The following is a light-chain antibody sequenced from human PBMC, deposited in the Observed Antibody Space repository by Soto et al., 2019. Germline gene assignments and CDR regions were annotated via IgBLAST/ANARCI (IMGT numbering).Light chain of an antibody. Sequence: IVLTQSPATLSLSPGERASLSCRASRSVSFAYIAWYQLRPGQAPRLLIYGASSRATGIPDRFSGSGSGTDFNLTIGRLEPEDSAVYYCQQYVTSPYTFGQGIKLEI. V-gene: IGKV3-20*01. J-gene: IGKJ2*01. CDR3: QQYVTSPYT. CDR2: GAS. CDR1: RSVSFAY.